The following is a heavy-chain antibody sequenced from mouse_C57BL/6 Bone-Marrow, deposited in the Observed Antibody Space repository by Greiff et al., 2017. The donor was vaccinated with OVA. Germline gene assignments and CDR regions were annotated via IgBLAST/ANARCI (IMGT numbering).Heavy chain of an antibody. V-gene: IGHV2-5*01. CDR2: IWRGGST. CDR3: AKEERITTVVASRYWYFDV. D-gene: IGHD1-1*01. J-gene: IGHJ1*03. CDR1: GFSLTSYG. Sequence: QVQLQQSGPGLVQPSQSLSITCTVSGFSLTSYGVHWVRQSPGKGLEWLGVIWRGGSTDYNAAFMSRLSITKDNSKSQVFFKMNSLQADDTAIYYCAKEERITTVVASRYWYFDVWGTGTTVTVSS.